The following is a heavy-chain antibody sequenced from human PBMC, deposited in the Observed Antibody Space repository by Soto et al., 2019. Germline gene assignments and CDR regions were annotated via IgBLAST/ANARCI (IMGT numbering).Heavy chain of an antibody. J-gene: IGHJ6*02. Sequence: SETLSLTCTVSGGSISSSSYYWGWIRQPPGKGLEWIGSIYYSGSTYYNPSLKSRVTISVDTSKNQFSLKLSSVTAADTAVYYCARQPAVVNNYGMDVWGQGTTVTVSS. CDR1: GGSISSSSYY. V-gene: IGHV4-39*01. CDR2: IYYSGST. D-gene: IGHD5-18*01. CDR3: ARQPAVVNNYGMDV.